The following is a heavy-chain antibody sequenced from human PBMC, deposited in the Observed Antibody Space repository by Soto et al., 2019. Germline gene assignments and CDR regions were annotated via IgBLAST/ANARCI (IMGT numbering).Heavy chain of an antibody. D-gene: IGHD3-9*01. V-gene: IGHV4-59*08. Sequence: SETLSLTCTVSGGSISSYYWSWIRQPPGKGLEWIGYIYYSGSTNYNPSLKSRVTISVDTSKNQFSLKLSSVTAADTAVYYCARRKLEYDILTGYYIGDYYMDVWGKGTTVTVS. CDR3: ARRKLEYDILTGYYIGDYYMDV. CDR1: GGSISSYY. CDR2: IYYSGST. J-gene: IGHJ6*03.